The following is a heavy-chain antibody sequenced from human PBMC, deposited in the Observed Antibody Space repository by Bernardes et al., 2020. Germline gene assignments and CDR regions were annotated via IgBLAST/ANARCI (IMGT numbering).Heavy chain of an antibody. CDR1: GGSFSGYY. D-gene: IGHD5-12*01. CDR2: INHSGST. CDR3: ARGRGYRPNNWFDP. V-gene: IGHV4-34*01. J-gene: IGHJ5*02. Sequence: SETLSLTCAVYGGSFSGYYWSWIRQPPGKGLEWIGEINHSGSTNYNPSLKSRVTISVDTSKNQFSLKLSSVTAADTAVYYCARGRGYRPNNWFDPWGQGTLVTVSS.